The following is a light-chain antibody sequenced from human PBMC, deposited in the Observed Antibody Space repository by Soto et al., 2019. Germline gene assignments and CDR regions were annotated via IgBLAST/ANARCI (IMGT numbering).Light chain of an antibody. CDR2: ANN. J-gene: IGLJ1*01. CDR3: QAYDNSLSGSYV. CDR1: GSNIGAGYA. Sequence: QSALAQPPSVSGAPGQRVTIPCTGSGSNIGAGYAVHWYQQVPGTAPKLLIYANNNGPSGGPDRFSGSKSATSASLAINGLQAVDEAHYYCQAYDNSLSGSYVFGTGTKVTVL. V-gene: IGLV1-40*01.